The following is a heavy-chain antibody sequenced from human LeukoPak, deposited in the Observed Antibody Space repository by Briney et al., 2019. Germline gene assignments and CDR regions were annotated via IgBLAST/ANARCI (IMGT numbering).Heavy chain of an antibody. V-gene: IGHV3-23*01. CDR1: GFIFSNYG. J-gene: IGHJ4*02. D-gene: IGHD3-3*01. Sequence: GGSLRLSCAASGFIFSNYGMNWVRQAPGKGLEWVAAISASGSATSYADSVEGRFTISRDNSKNTLYLQMNSLRAEDTAVYYCASSTYYDFWSGYYQGFDYWGQGTLVTVSS. CDR2: ISASGSAT. CDR3: ASSTYYDFWSGYYQGFDY.